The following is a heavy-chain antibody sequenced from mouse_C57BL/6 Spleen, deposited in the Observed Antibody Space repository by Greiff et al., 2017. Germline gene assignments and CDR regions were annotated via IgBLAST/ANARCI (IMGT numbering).Heavy chain of an antibody. CDR3: ARRLAY. CDR1: GYSFTGYY. CDR2: INPSTGGT. Sequence: EVQLQQSGPELVKPGASVKISCKASGYSFTGYYMNWVKQSPEKSLEWIGEINPSTGGTTYNQKFKAKATLTVDKSSSTAYMQLKSLTSEDSAVYYCARRLAYWGQGTLVTVSA. J-gene: IGHJ3*01. V-gene: IGHV1-42*01.